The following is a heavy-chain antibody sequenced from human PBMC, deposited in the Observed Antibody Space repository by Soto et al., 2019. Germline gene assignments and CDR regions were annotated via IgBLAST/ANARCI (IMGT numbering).Heavy chain of an antibody. CDR3: ASDPYASTPVTIMDY. J-gene: IGHJ4*02. D-gene: IGHD4-17*01. CDR2: ISHKSSAI. Sequence: EVQLVESGGGLVQPGGSLRLSCAASGFTFSNYAMNWVRQAPGKGLAWGSYISHKSSAIYHAASVKCRFTISRDNATKSLYMQLNSLRDEEAAVYYCASDPYASTPVTIMDYWGQGTLVNVSS. V-gene: IGHV3-48*02. CDR1: GFTFSNYA.